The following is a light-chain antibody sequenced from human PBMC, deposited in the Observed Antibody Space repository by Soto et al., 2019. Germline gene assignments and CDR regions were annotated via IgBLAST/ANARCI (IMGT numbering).Light chain of an antibody. V-gene: IGKV3-15*01. CDR3: QQYNNWLPWT. Sequence: ILLTQSPSTLSSFPGERVTLSCRASQRISSKLAWYQHKPGQAPRLLILGASTSATGIPARFTGSGSETEFTLTISSLQYEDFAVYYCQQYNNWLPWTFGQGTKVDIK. CDR2: GAS. CDR1: QRISSK. J-gene: IGKJ1*01.